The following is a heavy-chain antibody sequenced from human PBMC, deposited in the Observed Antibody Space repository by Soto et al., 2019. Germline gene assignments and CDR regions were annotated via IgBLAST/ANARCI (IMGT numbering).Heavy chain of an antibody. CDR3: ARGREWFGP. CDR2: VVLILNII. V-gene: IGHV1-69*02. J-gene: IGHJ5*02. Sequence: QVQLVQSGAEVKKPGSSVKVSCKVSGGTFSDYTITWVRQAPGQGLEWMGRVVLILNIINYAPKFHGRVTITADKSASTVYMDLTSLTSEDTAVYYCARGREWFGPWGQGTRVTVSA. D-gene: IGHD3-10*01. CDR1: GGTFSDYT.